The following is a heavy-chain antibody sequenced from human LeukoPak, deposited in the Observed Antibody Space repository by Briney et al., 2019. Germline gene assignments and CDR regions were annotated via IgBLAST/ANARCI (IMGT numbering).Heavy chain of an antibody. CDR3: ARLFGYSGYVTPNWFDP. V-gene: IGHV1-69*13. CDR2: IIPIFGTA. Sequence: SVKVSCKASGGTFSSYAISWVRQAPGQGLEWMGGIIPIFGTANYAQKFQGRVTITADESTSTAYMELSSLRSEDTAVYYCARLFGYSGYVTPNWFDPWGQGTLVTVSS. J-gene: IGHJ5*02. D-gene: IGHD5-12*01. CDR1: GGTFSSYA.